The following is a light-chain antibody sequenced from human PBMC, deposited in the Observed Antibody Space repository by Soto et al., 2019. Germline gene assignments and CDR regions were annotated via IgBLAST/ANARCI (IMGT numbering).Light chain of an antibody. CDR3: QQRSNWVT. Sequence: EVVLTQSPVTLSLSPGERATLSCRASQSVGSYLSWYQQKPGQAPRLLFYDTSNGATGIPAMFSGSGSGTVFTLTISSLEPEDFVVYYCQQRSNWVTFGGGTRVEIK. J-gene: IGKJ4*01. CDR2: DTS. V-gene: IGKV3-11*01. CDR1: QSVGSY.